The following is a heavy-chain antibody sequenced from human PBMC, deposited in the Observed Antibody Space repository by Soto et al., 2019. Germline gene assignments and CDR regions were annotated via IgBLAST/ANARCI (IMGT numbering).Heavy chain of an antibody. J-gene: IGHJ4*02. CDR2: ISSSSSYI. Sequence: EVQLVESGGGLVKPGGSLRLSCAASGFTFSSYSMNWVRQAPGKGLEWVSSISSSSSYIYYADSVKGRFTISRDNAKNXXYLQMNGLRAEDRAVYYCAREIQTYYYDSSGPIDYWGQGTLVTVSS. CDR3: AREIQTYYYDSSGPIDY. D-gene: IGHD3-22*01. V-gene: IGHV3-21*01. CDR1: GFTFSSYS.